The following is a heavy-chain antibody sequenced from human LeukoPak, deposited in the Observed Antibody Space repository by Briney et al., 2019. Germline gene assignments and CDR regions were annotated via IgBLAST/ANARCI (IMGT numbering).Heavy chain of an antibody. V-gene: IGHV4-59*01. J-gene: IGHJ4*02. CDR3: ARQPSSWFTSFDS. Sequence: PSETLSLTCTVSGGSFSSYFWSWIRQPPGKGLEWIAYIYYSGSTNYNPSLKSRVTISVDTSKNQFSLKLSSVTAADTAVYYCARQPSSWFTSFDSWGQGTLVTVSS. D-gene: IGHD6-13*01. CDR2: IYYSGST. CDR1: GGSFSSYF.